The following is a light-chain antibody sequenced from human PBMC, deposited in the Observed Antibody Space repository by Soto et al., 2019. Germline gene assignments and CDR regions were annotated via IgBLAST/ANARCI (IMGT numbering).Light chain of an antibody. J-gene: IGLJ1*01. CDR1: RGDIGGYNY. Sequence: QSVLTQPASVSASPGQSITISCTGTRGDIGGYNYVSWYQQHPGKAPKLMIYDVYHRPSGVSNRFSASKSGNTASLTISGLQAEDEADYYCQSYDSSLSGYVFGTGTKVTVL. CDR2: DVY. CDR3: QSYDSSLSGYV. V-gene: IGLV2-14*03.